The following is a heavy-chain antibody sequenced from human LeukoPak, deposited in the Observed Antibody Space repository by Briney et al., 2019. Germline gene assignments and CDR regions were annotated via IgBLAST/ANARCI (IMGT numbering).Heavy chain of an antibody. CDR2: IRYDGSNK. Sequence: GGSLRLSCAASRFPFSSYAMHWVRQAPGKGLEWVAFIRYDGSNKYYADSVKGRFTISRDSSKNTLYLQMNSLRAEDTAVYYCAKFSGTIETIDYWGQGTLVTVSS. V-gene: IGHV3-30*02. D-gene: IGHD1-1*01. CDR3: AKFSGTIETIDY. J-gene: IGHJ4*02. CDR1: RFPFSSYA.